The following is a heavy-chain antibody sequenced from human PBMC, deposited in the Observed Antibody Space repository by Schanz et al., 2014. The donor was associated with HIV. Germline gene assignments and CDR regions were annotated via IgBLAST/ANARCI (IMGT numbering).Heavy chain of an antibody. D-gene: IGHD2-2*02. J-gene: IGHJ6*02. V-gene: IGHV1-8*01. CDR1: GYTFTSYD. CDR2: MNPNSGKT. Sequence: QVQLVQSGAEVKKPGASVKVSCKASGYTFTSYDINWVRQATGQGLEWMGWMNPNSGKTGYAQKFQGRVTMTRNTSISTAYMELSSLRSEDTAVYYCAKNLGYCSSTSCYSYYYGMDVWGQGTTVTVSS. CDR3: AKNLGYCSSTSCYSYYYGMDV.